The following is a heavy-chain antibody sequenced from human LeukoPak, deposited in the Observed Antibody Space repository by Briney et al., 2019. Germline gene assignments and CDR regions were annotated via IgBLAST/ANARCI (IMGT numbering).Heavy chain of an antibody. Sequence: GGSLRLSCAASGFTFSSYWMSWVRQAPGKGLEWVANIKQDGSEKYYVDSVKGRFTIFRDNAKNSLYLQMNSLRAEDTAVYYCARDISDDFWSGYWFVYWGQGTLVTVSS. CDR3: ARDISDDFWSGYWFVY. CDR1: GFTFSSYW. D-gene: IGHD3-3*01. J-gene: IGHJ4*02. CDR2: IKQDGSEK. V-gene: IGHV3-7*01.